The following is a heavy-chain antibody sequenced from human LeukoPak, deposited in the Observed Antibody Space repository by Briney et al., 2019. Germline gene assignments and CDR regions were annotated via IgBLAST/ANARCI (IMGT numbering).Heavy chain of an antibody. Sequence: PGGSLRLSCAASGFTFDDYAMHWVRQAPGKGLEWVSGISWNSGSIGYADSVKGRFTISRDNAKNSLYLQMNSLRAEDTALYYCAKGISQQLVQRLNYFDYWGQGTLVTVSS. CDR1: GFTFDDYA. J-gene: IGHJ4*02. V-gene: IGHV3-9*01. CDR3: AKGISQQLVQRLNYFDY. CDR2: ISWNSGSI. D-gene: IGHD6-13*01.